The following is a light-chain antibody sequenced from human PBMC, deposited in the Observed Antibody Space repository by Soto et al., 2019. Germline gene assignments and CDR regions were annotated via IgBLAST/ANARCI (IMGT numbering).Light chain of an antibody. CDR2: EVS. CDR1: SSDVGACNF. CDR3: SSYAGSITWV. Sequence: QSALTQPPSASGSPGQSVTISCTGTSSDVGACNFVSWYQQHPGKAPKLIIYEVSKRPSGVPDRFSGSKSGNTASLTVSGLQAEDEADYYCSSYAGSITWVFGGGTKLTVL. J-gene: IGLJ3*02. V-gene: IGLV2-8*01.